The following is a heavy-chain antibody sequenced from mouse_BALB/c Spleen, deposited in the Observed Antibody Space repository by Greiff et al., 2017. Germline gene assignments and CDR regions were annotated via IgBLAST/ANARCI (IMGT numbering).Heavy chain of an antibody. CDR2: ISNGGGST. CDR3: VRMDPYDFEAWFAY. Sequence: EVKLVESGGGLVQPGGSLKLSCAASGFTFSSYTMSWVRQTPEKRLEWVAYISNGGGSTYYPDTVKGRFTISRDNAKNTLYLQMCSLKSEDTAMYYSVRMDPYDFEAWFAYWGQGTLVTVSA. V-gene: IGHV5-12-2*01. CDR1: GFTFSSYT. J-gene: IGHJ3*01. D-gene: IGHD2-4*01.